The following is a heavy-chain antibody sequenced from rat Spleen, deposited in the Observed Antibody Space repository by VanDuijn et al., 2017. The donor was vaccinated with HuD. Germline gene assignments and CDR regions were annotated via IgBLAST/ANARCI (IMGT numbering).Heavy chain of an antibody. CDR2: ISYNGVST. V-gene: IGHV5-20*01. D-gene: IGHD1-10*01. J-gene: IGHJ4*01. Sequence: EVQLVESGGGLVQPGRSMKLSCAASGFTFSDYGMVWVLQAPTKGLEWVASISYNGVSTYYRDSVKGRFTVSRDNAKSTLYLQMESLRSEDTATYYCTRPDNTYYVMDAWGQGASVTVSS. CDR1: GFTFSDYG. CDR3: TRPDNTYYVMDA.